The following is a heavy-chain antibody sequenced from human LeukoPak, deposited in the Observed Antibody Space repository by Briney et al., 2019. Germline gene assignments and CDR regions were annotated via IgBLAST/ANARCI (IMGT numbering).Heavy chain of an antibody. CDR1: GASISSSY. V-gene: IGHV4-59*01. J-gene: IGHJ4*02. Sequence: RASETLSLTCTVSGASISSSYWSWIRQPPGKRLEWIGYSHHSGSSNYNPSLKSRVTISVDTSKNQFSLELSSVTAADTAVYYCARPDTSAWYFDYWGQGTLVTVSS. CDR2: SHHSGSS. D-gene: IGHD6-19*01. CDR3: ARPDTSAWYFDY.